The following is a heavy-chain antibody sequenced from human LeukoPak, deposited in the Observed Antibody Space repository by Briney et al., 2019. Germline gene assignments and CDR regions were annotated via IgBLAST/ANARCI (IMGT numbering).Heavy chain of an antibody. CDR2: INHSGST. J-gene: IGHJ4*02. Sequence: SETLSLTCAVYGGSFSGYYWSWIRQPPGKGLEWIGEINHSGSTNYNPSLKSRVTISVDTSKNQFSLQLSSVTAADTAVYYCARRANYYGSGSYLGYWGQGTLVTVSS. CDR3: ARRANYYGSGSYLGY. D-gene: IGHD3-10*01. V-gene: IGHV4-34*01. CDR1: GGSFSGYY.